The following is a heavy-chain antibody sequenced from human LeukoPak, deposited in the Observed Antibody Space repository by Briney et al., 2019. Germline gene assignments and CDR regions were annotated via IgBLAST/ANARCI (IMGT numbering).Heavy chain of an antibody. J-gene: IGHJ4*02. CDR3: ARGPNSNWSGLDF. D-gene: IGHD6-6*01. V-gene: IGHV3-74*01. CDR1: GFSFSGHW. Sequence: GGSLRLSCIASGFSFSGHWMHWARQLPGKGLGLVSRISPTGSTTSYADSVKGRFTVSRDNAKNTLYLQVNNLRAEDTAVYYCARGPNSNWSGLDFWGQGTLLTVSS. CDR2: ISPTGSTT.